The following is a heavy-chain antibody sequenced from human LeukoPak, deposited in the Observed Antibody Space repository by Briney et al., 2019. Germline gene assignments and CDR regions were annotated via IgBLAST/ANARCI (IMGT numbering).Heavy chain of an antibody. Sequence: GGSLRLSCAASGFTFSNYWMSWVRQAPGKGLEWVSAISGSGGSTYYADSVKGRFTISRDNSKNTLYLQMNSLRAEDTAVYYCAKDRESENDYESSGPSEDYWGQGTLVTVSS. CDR2: ISGSGGST. CDR3: AKDRESENDYESSGPSEDY. CDR1: GFTFSNYW. V-gene: IGHV3-23*01. D-gene: IGHD3-22*01. J-gene: IGHJ4*02.